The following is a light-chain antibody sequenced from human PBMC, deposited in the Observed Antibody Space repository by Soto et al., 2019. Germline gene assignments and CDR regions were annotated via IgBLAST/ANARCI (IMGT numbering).Light chain of an antibody. Sequence: DIQMTQSPSSLSASVGDRVTITCQASQDISNYLNWYQQKPGKAPKLLIYDASNLETGVPSRFSGSGSGTDFTFTISSLQTEDIATYYCHQYDNLPFGGGTKVEIK. J-gene: IGKJ4*01. CDR2: DAS. CDR3: HQYDNLP. V-gene: IGKV1-33*01. CDR1: QDISNY.